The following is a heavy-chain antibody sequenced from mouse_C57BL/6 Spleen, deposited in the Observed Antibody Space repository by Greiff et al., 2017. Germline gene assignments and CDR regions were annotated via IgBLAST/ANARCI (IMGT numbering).Heavy chain of an antibody. Sequence: VQLQQSGPELVKPGASVQISCKASGYAFSSSWMNWVKQRPGKGLEWIGRIYPGDGDTNYNGKFKGKATLTADKSSSTAYMQLSSLTSEDAAVYFCARLAGYDGFAYWGQGTLVTVSA. CDR3: ARLAGYDGFAY. J-gene: IGHJ3*01. D-gene: IGHD2-2*01. CDR2: IYPGDGDT. CDR1: GYAFSSSW. V-gene: IGHV1-82*01.